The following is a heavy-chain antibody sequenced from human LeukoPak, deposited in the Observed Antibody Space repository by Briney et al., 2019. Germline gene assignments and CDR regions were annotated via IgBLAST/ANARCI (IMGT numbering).Heavy chain of an antibody. CDR1: GFIVSSNY. CDR3: ARVNSLRYSSRWFIDY. J-gene: IGHJ4*02. CDR2: IYSGGST. V-gene: IGHV3-53*01. Sequence: GGSLRLSCAASGFIVSSNYMSWVRQAPGKGLEWVSVIYSGGSTFYADSVKGRFTISRDNSKNTLYLQMNSLRAEDTAVYYCARVNSLRYSSRWFIDYWAREPWSPSPQ. D-gene: IGHD6-13*01.